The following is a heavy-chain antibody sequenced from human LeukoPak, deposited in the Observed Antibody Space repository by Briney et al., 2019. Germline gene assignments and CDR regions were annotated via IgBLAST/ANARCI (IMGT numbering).Heavy chain of an antibody. V-gene: IGHV3-74*01. D-gene: IGHD1-14*01. CDR1: GFAFTSYW. CDR2: INSDGSSS. CDR3: ARSGGGYFDY. Sequence: GGSLRLSCAASGFAFTSYWMHWVRQAPGKGLVWVSRINSDGSSSDYADSVKGRFTISRDNAKNTLYLQMNSLRADDTAVYYCARSGGGYFDYWGPGTLVTVSS. J-gene: IGHJ4*02.